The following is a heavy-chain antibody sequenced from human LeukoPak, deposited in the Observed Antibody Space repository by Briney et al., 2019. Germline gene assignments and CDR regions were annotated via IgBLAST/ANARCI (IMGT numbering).Heavy chain of an antibody. V-gene: IGHV3-23*01. CDR2: INANSGTR. Sequence: PGESLRLSCAASGFAFSVYAMSWLRQPPGKGLEWVSTINANSGTRSYAASVRGRFTISRDNSKNTLYLQLNTLRADDTATYYCAKPISGGLAVTADWFHPWGQGTLVVVSS. D-gene: IGHD6-19*01. CDR3: AKPISGGLAVTADWFHP. J-gene: IGHJ5*01. CDR1: GFAFSVYA.